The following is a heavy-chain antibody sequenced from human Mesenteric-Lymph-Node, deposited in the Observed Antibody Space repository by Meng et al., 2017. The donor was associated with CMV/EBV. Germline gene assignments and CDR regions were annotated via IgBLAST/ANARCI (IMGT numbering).Heavy chain of an antibody. CDR1: GGTFSTYA. CDR3: ARSIVPGGGPPDS. D-gene: IGHD2-2*01. J-gene: IGHJ4*02. V-gene: IGHV1-69*06. CDR2: IIHISSTT. Sequence: KASGGTFSTYALSWVRQAPGQGLEWMGGIIHISSTTNYAQNFQGRVTITADKSTSTAYMEVSSLRSEDTAVYYCARSIVPGGGPPDSWGQGTLVTVSS.